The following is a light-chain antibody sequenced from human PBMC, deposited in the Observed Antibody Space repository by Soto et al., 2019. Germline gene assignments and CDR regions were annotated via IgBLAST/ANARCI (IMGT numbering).Light chain of an antibody. J-gene: IGKJ1*01. CDR1: QGISSY. CDR3: QQYYSYPPWT. Sequence: AIRMTQSPSSFSASTGDRVTITCRASQGISSYLAWYQQKPRKAPKLLIYAASTLQSGVPSRFSGSGSGTDFTLTISCPQSEDFATYYCQQYYSYPPWTFGQGTKVEIK. CDR2: AAS. V-gene: IGKV1-8*01.